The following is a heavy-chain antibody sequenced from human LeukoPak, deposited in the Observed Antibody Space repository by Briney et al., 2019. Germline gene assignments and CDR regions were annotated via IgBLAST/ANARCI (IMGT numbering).Heavy chain of an antibody. Sequence: PSETLSLTCTVSGGSISSSSYYWGWIRQPPGKGLEWIGSIYYSGSTYYNLSFKSRVTISVDTSKNQFSLKLSSVTAADTAVYYCARGYSSGWGSIDYWGQGTLVTVSS. CDR1: GGSISSSSYY. V-gene: IGHV4-39*07. CDR3: ARGYSSGWGSIDY. D-gene: IGHD6-19*01. CDR2: IYYSGST. J-gene: IGHJ4*02.